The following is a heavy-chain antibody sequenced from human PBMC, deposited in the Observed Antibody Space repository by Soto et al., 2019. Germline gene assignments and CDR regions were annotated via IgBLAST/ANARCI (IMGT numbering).Heavy chain of an antibody. Sequence: SETLSLPCTASGGPISSYYWTWIRQPPGKGLEWIGYIHYSGTTTYNPSLKSRVTISIDTSRNQFSLNLNSVTAADTALYYCASGRNSRTEYCGTDRCAWFDAWGQGTLVTVTS. CDR2: IHYSGTT. J-gene: IGHJ5*02. V-gene: IGHV4-59*01. CDR3: ASGRNSRTEYCGTDRCAWFDA. CDR1: GGPISSYY. D-gene: IGHD2-21*01.